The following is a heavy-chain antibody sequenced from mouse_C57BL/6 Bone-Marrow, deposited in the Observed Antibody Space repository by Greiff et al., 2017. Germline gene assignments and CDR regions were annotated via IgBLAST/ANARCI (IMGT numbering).Heavy chain of an antibody. CDR1: GFNIKDYY. Sequence: VQLKQSGAELVKPGASVKLSCTASGFNIKDYYMHWVKQRTEQGLEWIGRIDPEDGETKYAPKFQGKATITADTSSNTAYLQLSSLTSEDTAVYYCARLAYYLGNFAYWGQGTLVTVSA. CDR3: ARLAYYLGNFAY. D-gene: IGHD2-10*01. J-gene: IGHJ3*01. CDR2: IDPEDGET. V-gene: IGHV14-2*01.